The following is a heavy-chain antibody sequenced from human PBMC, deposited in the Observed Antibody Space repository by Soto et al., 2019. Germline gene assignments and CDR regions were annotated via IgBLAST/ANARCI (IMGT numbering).Heavy chain of an antibody. J-gene: IGHJ6*02. V-gene: IGHV1-3*01. CDR3: AREYCTNGVCDIYYYYGMDV. D-gene: IGHD2-8*01. CDR1: GYTFTSYA. CDR2: INAGNGNT. Sequence: ASVKVSCKASGYTFTSYAMHWVRQAPGQRLEWMGWINAGNGNTKYSQKFQGRVTITRDTSASTAYMELSSLRSEDTAVYYCAREYCTNGVCDIYYYYGMDVWGQGTTVTVSS.